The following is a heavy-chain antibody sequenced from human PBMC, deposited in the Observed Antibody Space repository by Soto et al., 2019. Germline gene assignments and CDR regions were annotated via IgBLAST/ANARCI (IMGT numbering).Heavy chain of an antibody. CDR1: GGSVSNASFY. CDR2: IFYTGVT. CDR3: VRVLASTRYADL. J-gene: IGHJ2*01. D-gene: IGHD2-21*01. Sequence: QVQLQESGPGLVKASETLSLTCSVSGGSVSNASFYWTWIRQAPGTGLEYMGYIFYTGVTNYNPSLSSRVTISLDTSKNHFSLKLNSMSAADTAVYYCVRVLASTRYADLWRRGTLVTVSS. V-gene: IGHV4-61*03.